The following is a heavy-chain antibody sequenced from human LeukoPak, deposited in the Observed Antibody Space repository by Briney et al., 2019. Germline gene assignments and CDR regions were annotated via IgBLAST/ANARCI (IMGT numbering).Heavy chain of an antibody. V-gene: IGHV1-2*02. CDR2: FNPNSGGT. CDR1: GYTFTGYY. Sequence: ASVKVSRKASGYTFTGYYIHWVRQAPGQGLEWMGWFNPNSGGTNYAQRFQGRVTMTRDTSISTAYMELSRLRSDDTAVYYCARELGTTSIHRFDPWGQGTLVTVSS. J-gene: IGHJ5*02. D-gene: IGHD2-2*01. CDR3: ARELGTTSIHRFDP.